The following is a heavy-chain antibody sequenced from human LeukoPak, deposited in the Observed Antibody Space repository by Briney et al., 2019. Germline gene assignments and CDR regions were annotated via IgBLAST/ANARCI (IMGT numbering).Heavy chain of an antibody. CDR3: ATSGYSSGWQDY. V-gene: IGHV3-48*03. CDR1: GFTFSSYE. CDR2: ISSSGSTI. D-gene: IGHD6-19*01. Sequence: GGSLRLSCAASGFTFSSYEMNWVRQAPGKGLEWVSYISSSGSTIYYADSVKGRFTISRDNAKNSLYLQMNSLRAEDTAVYYCATSGYSSGWQDYWGQGTLVTVSS. J-gene: IGHJ4*02.